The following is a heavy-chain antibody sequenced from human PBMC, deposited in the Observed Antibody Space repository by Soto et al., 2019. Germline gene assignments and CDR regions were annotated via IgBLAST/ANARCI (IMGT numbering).Heavy chain of an antibody. J-gene: IGHJ4*02. CDR2: IYSGGST. CDR1: GFTVSSNY. Sequence: GGSLRLFCAASGFTVSSNYMGWVRQAPGKGLEWVSVIYSGGSTYYADSVKGRFTISRDNSKNTLYLQMNSLRAEDTAVYYCASKYYYYSSGYYIWGQVTLVTVS. D-gene: IGHD3-22*01. CDR3: ASKYYYYSSGYYI. V-gene: IGHV3-53*01.